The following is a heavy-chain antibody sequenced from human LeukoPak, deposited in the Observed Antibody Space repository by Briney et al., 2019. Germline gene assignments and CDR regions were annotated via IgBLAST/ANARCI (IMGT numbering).Heavy chain of an antibody. CDR1: GDSVSSNSAA. CDR2: TYYRSKWYN. J-gene: IGHJ5*02. CDR3: ARDLNLALDDGYNWFDP. Sequence: SQTLSLTCAISGDSVSSNSAAWNWIRQSPSRGLEWLGRTYYRSKWYNDYAVSVKSRITINPDTSKNQFSLLLNSVTPEDTAVYYCARDLNLALDDGYNWFDPWGQGTLVTVSS. V-gene: IGHV6-1*01.